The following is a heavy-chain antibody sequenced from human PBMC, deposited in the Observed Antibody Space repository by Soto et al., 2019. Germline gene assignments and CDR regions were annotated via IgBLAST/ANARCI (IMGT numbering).Heavy chain of an antibody. Sequence: EVQLVETGGGLIQPGGSLRLSCVVSGFTVSDNRMTWVRQAPGQGLEWVSDLYFYGSGNYAASVRGRFTISKDDSRNTLYLQMNDLRAEDTAVYFCARVGTSESFFDYWGQGTLVTVSP. CDR3: ARVGTSESFFDY. CDR1: GFTVSDNR. J-gene: IGHJ4*02. D-gene: IGHD7-27*01. CDR2: LYFYGSG. V-gene: IGHV3-53*02.